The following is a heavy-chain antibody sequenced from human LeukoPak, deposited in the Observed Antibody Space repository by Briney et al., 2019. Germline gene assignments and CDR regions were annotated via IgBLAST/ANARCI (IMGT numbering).Heavy chain of an antibody. J-gene: IGHJ4*02. CDR1: GFTFTTYW. CDR2: IKGDRSST. V-gene: IGHV3-74*01. Sequence: GGSLRLSCAASGFTFTTYWMHWVRQVPGKGLVWVARIKGDRSSTRHADSMKGRFTISRDNAKNTLYLHMNSLREDDSAVYYCVREGLECSGSSCQRAAFDYWGQGTLVTVSS. CDR3: VREGLECSGSSCQRAAFDY. D-gene: IGHD2-2*01.